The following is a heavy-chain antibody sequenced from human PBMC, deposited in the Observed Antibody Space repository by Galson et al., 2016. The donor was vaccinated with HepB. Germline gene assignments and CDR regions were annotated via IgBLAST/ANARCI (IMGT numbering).Heavy chain of an antibody. J-gene: IGHJ3*02. CDR2: ISTYDGDT. Sequence: SVKVSCKASGYTFTSYGISWVRQAPGQGLEWMGWISTYDGDTNYAQNLQGRVTMTTGTSTTTAYMELRSLRSDDTAMYYCARDWYCSAGSCYDAFDIWGQGTMVTVSS. D-gene: IGHD2-15*01. V-gene: IGHV1-18*01. CDR3: ARDWYCSAGSCYDAFDI. CDR1: GYTFTSYG.